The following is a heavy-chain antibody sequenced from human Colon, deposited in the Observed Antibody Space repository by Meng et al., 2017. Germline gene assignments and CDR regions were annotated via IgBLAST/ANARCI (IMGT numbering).Heavy chain of an antibody. D-gene: IGHD3-16*01. Sequence: SETLSLTCIVSDYSVSSGYFWCWIRQPPGKRMEWIGSIYHSGTTYYNPSLKSRLTVSVDTSKNQVSLRLTSVTAADTAVYFCARGGGLGFDSWGQGTLVTVSS. J-gene: IGHJ4*02. CDR2: IYHSGTT. CDR1: DYSVSSGYF. V-gene: IGHV4-38-2*02. CDR3: ARGGGLGFDS.